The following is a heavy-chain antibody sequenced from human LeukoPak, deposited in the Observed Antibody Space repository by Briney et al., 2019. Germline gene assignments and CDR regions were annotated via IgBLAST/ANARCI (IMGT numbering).Heavy chain of an antibody. CDR2: INPNSGGT. V-gene: IGHV1-2*02. CDR1: GYTFTGYY. J-gene: IGHJ4*02. D-gene: IGHD6-19*01. CDR3: ARGPGIAVAGTFD. Sequence: ASVKVSCKASGYTFTGYYMHWVRQAPGQGLEWMGWINPNSGGTNYAQKFQGRVTMTRDTSISTAYMELSRLRSDDTAVYYCARGPGIAVAGTFDWDQGTLVTVSS.